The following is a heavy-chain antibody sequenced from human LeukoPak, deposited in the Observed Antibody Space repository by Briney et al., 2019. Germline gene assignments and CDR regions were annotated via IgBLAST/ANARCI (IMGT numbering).Heavy chain of an antibody. V-gene: IGHV4-4*08. CDR2: IYSSGNT. D-gene: IGHD5-24*01. CDR3: ARARDGDRFAFDY. Sequence: SETLSLTCTVSGGSISNYYWTWIRQPPGKGLEWIGYIYSSGNTNYNPSLNSRVTISLDTSKNQFSLKLNSVTATDTAVYYCARARDGDRFAFDYWGQGSLVTVSS. CDR1: GGSISNYY. J-gene: IGHJ4*02.